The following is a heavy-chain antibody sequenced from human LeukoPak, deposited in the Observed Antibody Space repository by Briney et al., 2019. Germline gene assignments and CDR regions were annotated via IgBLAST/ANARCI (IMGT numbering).Heavy chain of an antibody. CDR3: ARGSKYQLLFPRIWFDP. CDR2: INHGGSA. V-gene: IGHV4-34*01. CDR1: DVSLSAYY. D-gene: IGHD2-2*01. Sequence: SETLSLTCAVYDVSLSAYYWSWIRQPPGKGLEWIGEINHGGSANYNPSLKSRVTISVDTSKNQFSLKLSSVTAADTAVYYCARGSKYQLLFPRIWFDPWGQGTLVTVSS. J-gene: IGHJ5*02.